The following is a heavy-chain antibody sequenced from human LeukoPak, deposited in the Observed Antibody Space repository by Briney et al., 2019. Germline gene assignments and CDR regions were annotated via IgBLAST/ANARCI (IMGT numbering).Heavy chain of an antibody. CDR1: GFTFDDYG. D-gene: IGHD4-17*01. J-gene: IGHJ4*02. CDR2: INWNGGST. V-gene: IGHV3-20*04. CDR3: ARGSYDYGDPNFDY. Sequence: GGSLRLSCAASGFTFDDYGMSWVRQAPGKGLEWVSGINWNGGSTGYADSVKGRFTISRDNAKNPLYLQMNSLRAEDTALYYCARGSYDYGDPNFDYWGQGTLVTVSS.